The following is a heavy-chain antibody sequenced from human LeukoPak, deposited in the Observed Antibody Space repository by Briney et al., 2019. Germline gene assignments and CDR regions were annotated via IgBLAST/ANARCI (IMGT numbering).Heavy chain of an antibody. CDR2: ISYDGSNK. Sequence: GGSLRLSCAASGFTFSSYGMHWVRQAPGKGLEWVAVISYDGSNKYYADSVKGRFTISRDNSKNTLYLQMNSLRAEDTAVYYCAKGQEYYDSSGCLKYWGQGTLVTVSS. V-gene: IGHV3-30*18. CDR1: GFTFSSYG. D-gene: IGHD3-22*01. CDR3: AKGQEYYDSSGCLKY. J-gene: IGHJ4*01.